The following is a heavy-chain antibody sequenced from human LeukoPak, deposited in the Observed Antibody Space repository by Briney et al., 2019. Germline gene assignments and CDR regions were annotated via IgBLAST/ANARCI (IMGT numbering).Heavy chain of an antibody. Sequence: SSETLSLTCTVSGGSISSGDYYWSWIRQPPGKGLEWIGYIYYSGSTYYNPSLKSRVTISVDTSKNQFSLKLSSVTAVDTAVYYCASSYRDGYNYGAGYFDYWGQGTLVTVSS. CDR3: ASSYRDGYNYGAGYFDY. CDR1: GGSISSGDYY. CDR2: IYYSGST. V-gene: IGHV4-30-4*02. D-gene: IGHD5-24*01. J-gene: IGHJ4*02.